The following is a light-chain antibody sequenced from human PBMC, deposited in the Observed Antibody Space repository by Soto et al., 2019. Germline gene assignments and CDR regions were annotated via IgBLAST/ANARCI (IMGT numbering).Light chain of an antibody. V-gene: IGKV3-15*01. CDR1: QYIGSN. CDR2: GAS. J-gene: IGKJ5*01. Sequence: EIVMRHSPSTLSVSPGERATLSCRASQYIGSNLAWYQQKPGQAPRLLISGASTRATGIPVRFIGSGSGTEFTLTISSRQSEDFAVYYCEQYNNWPITFGQGTRLEI. CDR3: EQYNNWPIT.